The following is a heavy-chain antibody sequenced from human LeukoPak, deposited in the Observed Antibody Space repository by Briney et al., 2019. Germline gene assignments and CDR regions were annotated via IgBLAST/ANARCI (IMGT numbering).Heavy chain of an antibody. Sequence: QAGGSLRLSCAASGFTFSSYGMHWVRQAPGKGLEWVAFIRYDGSNKYYADSVKGRFTISRDNSKNTLYLQMNSLRAEDTAVYYCARVLLPLYGMDVWGQGTTVTVSS. CDR2: IRYDGSNK. D-gene: IGHD3-22*01. V-gene: IGHV3-30*02. CDR1: GFTFSSYG. J-gene: IGHJ6*02. CDR3: ARVLLPLYGMDV.